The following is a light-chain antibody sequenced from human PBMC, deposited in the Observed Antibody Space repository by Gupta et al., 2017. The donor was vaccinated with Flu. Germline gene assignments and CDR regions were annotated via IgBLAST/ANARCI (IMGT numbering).Light chain of an antibody. CDR2: WAS. J-gene: IGKJ1*01. V-gene: IGKV4-1*01. Sequence: DIVMTQSPDSLAVSLGERATINCKSSQSGLYSSNNKNYLAWYKQKPGQPPKLLIYWASTREAGVPDRFSGSGCEKDFTLTISSRQAEDVAGYYCQQYESNASWTLGQGTKVEIK. CDR1: QSGLYSSNNKNY. CDR3: QQYESNASWT.